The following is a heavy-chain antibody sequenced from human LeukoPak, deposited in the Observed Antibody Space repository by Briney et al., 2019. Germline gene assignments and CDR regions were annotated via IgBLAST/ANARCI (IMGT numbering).Heavy chain of an antibody. CDR3: AREGHGGNSHRPWDY. Sequence: ASVKVSCKASGGTFSSYAISWVRQAPGQGLEWMAGIIPTFGTANYAQKFQGRVTITTDESTSTAYMELSRLRSEDTAVYYCAREGHGGNSHRPWDYWGQGTLVTVSS. D-gene: IGHD4-23*01. V-gene: IGHV1-69*05. J-gene: IGHJ4*02. CDR2: IIPTFGTA. CDR1: GGTFSSYA.